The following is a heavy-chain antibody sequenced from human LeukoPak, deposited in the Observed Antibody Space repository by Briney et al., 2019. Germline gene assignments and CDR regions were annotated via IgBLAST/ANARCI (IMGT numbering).Heavy chain of an antibody. CDR1: GGAISNYY. V-gene: IGHV4-59*01. Sequence: SETLSLTCTVSGGAISNYYWRWIRQPPGKGLEWIGYIYYSESTNYNPSLKNRVTISLDTSKNQFSLKLNSVTAADTAVYYCARSVDTSMVGDYWGQGTLVTVSS. CDR3: ARSVDTSMVGDY. J-gene: IGHJ4*02. CDR2: IYYSEST. D-gene: IGHD5-18*01.